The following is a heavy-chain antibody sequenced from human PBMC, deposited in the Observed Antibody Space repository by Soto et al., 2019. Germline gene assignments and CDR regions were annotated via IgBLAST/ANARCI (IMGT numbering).Heavy chain of an antibody. D-gene: IGHD3-16*02. CDR1: GGSISSNIYC. V-gene: IGHV4-39*07. CDR3: ASDLSKARYFDY. CDR2: SHYSGST. Sequence: PSEILSLTCTVSGGSISSNIYCWGWIRQPPGKGLEWIGNSHYSGSTYYDSSLKSRVTISVDTSKNQFSLKLSSVTAADTAVYYCASDLSKARYFDYWGQGTLVTVSS. J-gene: IGHJ4*02.